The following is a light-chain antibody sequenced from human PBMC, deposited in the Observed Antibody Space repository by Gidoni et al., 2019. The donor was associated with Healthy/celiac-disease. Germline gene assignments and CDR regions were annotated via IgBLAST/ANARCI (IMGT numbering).Light chain of an antibody. Sequence: SPATLSVSPGERATLSCTASQSVSSDLAWYQQKPGQAPRLLIYGASTRATGIPARFSGSGSGTEFTLTISSLQSEDFAVDYCQQYNNWLRSFGQGTKLEIK. J-gene: IGKJ2*03. V-gene: IGKV3-15*01. CDR1: QSVSSD. CDR2: GAS. CDR3: QQYNNWLRS.